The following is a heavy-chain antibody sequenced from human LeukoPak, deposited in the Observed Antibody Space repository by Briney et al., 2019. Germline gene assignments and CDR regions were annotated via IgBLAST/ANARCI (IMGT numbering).Heavy chain of an antibody. D-gene: IGHD2-2*01. Sequence: PGGSLRLSCAASGFTFSSYWMHWVRQAPGKGLVWVSRINTDGSSTSYADSVKGRFTISRDNAKNSLYLQMNSLRAEDTAVYYCARDSVVVVPAAIYYSNYAFDYWGQGTLVTVSS. CDR1: GFTFSSYW. J-gene: IGHJ4*02. CDR3: ARDSVVVVPAAIYYSNYAFDY. CDR2: INTDGSST. V-gene: IGHV3-74*01.